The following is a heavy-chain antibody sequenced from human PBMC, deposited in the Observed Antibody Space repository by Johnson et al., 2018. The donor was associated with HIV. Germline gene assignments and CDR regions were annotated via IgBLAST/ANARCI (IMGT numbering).Heavy chain of an antibody. Sequence: VQLVESGGGLVQPGGSLRLSCAASGFTLSSHAMHWVRQAPGKGLEYVSGISGNGGSTYYANSVKGRFTISRDNSKNTLYVQMGSLRAEDMAVYYCAREVYSNLDLDAFDIWGQGTMVTVSS. CDR2: ISGNGGST. CDR1: GFTLSSHA. CDR3: AREVYSNLDLDAFDI. D-gene: IGHD6-13*01. V-gene: IGHV3-64*01. J-gene: IGHJ3*02.